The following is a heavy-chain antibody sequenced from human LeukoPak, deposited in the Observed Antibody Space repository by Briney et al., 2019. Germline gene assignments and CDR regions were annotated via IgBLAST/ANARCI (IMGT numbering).Heavy chain of an antibody. Sequence: PVASVKVSCKASGYTFTGYYMHWVRQAPGQGLEWMGWINPNSGGTNYSQKFQGRVTMTRDTSISTVYMELSRLRSDDTAVFFCARGYYDSSDFEYFQHWGQGTLVTVSS. J-gene: IGHJ1*01. D-gene: IGHD3-22*01. V-gene: IGHV1-2*02. CDR1: GYTFTGYY. CDR3: ARGYYDSSDFEYFQH. CDR2: INPNSGGT.